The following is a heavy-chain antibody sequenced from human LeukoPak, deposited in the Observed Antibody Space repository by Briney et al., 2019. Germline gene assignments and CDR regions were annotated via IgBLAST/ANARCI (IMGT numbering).Heavy chain of an antibody. J-gene: IGHJ3*01. D-gene: IGHD6-6*01. CDR3: ARSSYSSSSSV. CDR2: INSDGSEG. V-gene: IGHV3-7*03. Sequence: AGGSLRLSCAVSGFTFSGFWMSWSRQAPGKGPEWVASINSDGSEGYYADVVKGRFTISRDNAKNSLYLQTNSLRAEDTAVYYCARSSYSSSSSVWGQGTMVTVSS. CDR1: GFTFSGFW.